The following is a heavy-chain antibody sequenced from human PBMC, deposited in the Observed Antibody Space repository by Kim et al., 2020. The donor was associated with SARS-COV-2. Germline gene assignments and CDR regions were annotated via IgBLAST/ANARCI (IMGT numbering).Heavy chain of an antibody. J-gene: IGHJ6*02. CDR2: INHSGDT. Sequence: SETLSLTCAVYGGSFSGYYWNWIRQPPGKGLEWIGEINHSGDTYYNPSLKSRVTISVDTSKNQFSLKLSSVTAADTAVYYCASGEQLPNYYYYGMSVWGQGTTVTVSS. V-gene: IGHV4-34*01. CDR3: ASGEQLPNYYYYGMSV. CDR1: GGSFSGYY. D-gene: IGHD6-13*01.